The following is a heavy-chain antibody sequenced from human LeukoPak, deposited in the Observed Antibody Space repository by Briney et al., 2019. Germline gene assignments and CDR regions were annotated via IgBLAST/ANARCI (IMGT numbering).Heavy chain of an antibody. Sequence: ASVKVSCKASGYTFTGYYMHWVRQAPGQGLEWMGWINPNSGGTNYAQKFQGRVTMTRDTSISTAYMELSRLRSDDTAVYYCARERTQLVHDAFDIWGQGTMVTVSS. CDR3: ARERTQLVHDAFDI. D-gene: IGHD6-13*01. J-gene: IGHJ3*02. CDR1: GYTFTGYY. V-gene: IGHV1-2*02. CDR2: INPNSGGT.